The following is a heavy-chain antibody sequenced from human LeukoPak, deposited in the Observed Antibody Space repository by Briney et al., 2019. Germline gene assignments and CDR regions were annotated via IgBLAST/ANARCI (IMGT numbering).Heavy chain of an antibody. CDR2: INPSGGST. CDR3: ARDALPYCGGDCYGGDWFDP. CDR1: GYTFTSYY. Sequence: ASVKVSCKASGYTFTSYYMHWVRQAPGQGLEWMGIINPSGGSTSYAQKFQGRVTMTRDTSTSTVYMELSSLRSEDTAVYYCARDALPYCGGDCYGGDWFDPWGQGTLVTVSS. D-gene: IGHD2-21*02. V-gene: IGHV1-46*01. J-gene: IGHJ5*02.